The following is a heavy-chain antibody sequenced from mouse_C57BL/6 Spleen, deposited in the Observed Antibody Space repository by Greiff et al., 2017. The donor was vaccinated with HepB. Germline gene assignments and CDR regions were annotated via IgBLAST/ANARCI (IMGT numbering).Heavy chain of an antibody. CDR2: IRHKANGYTT. D-gene: IGHD1-1*01. CDR3: ARCGSSYGYFDV. Sequence: EVQLVESGGGLVQPGGSLSLSCAASGFTFTDYYMSWVRQPPGRALEWLGFIRHKANGYTTEYSASVKGRFTISRDNSQSIIYRQMNALRAEDSATYYCARCGSSYGYFDVWGTGTTVTVSS. CDR1: GFTFTDYY. J-gene: IGHJ1*03. V-gene: IGHV7-3*01.